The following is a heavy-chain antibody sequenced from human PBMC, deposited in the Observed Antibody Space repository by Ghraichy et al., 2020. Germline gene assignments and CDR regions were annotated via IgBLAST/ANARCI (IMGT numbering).Heavy chain of an antibody. CDR3: ARGARTTMVRGVITT. D-gene: IGHD3-10*01. J-gene: IGHJ5*02. CDR2: ISYDGTNK. V-gene: IGHV3-30*04. Sequence: GESLNISCAASGFTFSSYTMHWVRQAPGKGLEWVAVISYDGTNKYYADSVKGRFTISRDNSKNTLYLQMNSLRAEDTAVYYCARGARTTMVRGVITTWGQGTLVTVSS. CDR1: GFTFSSYT.